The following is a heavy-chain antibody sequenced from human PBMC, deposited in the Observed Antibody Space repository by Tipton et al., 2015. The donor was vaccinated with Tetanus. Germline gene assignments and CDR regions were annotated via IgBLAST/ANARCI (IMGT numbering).Heavy chain of an antibody. Sequence: SLRLSCAASGFIFSSYGIHWVRQAPGKGLEWVAVSWYDGTDKYYADSVKCRFTISRDNSKNTLYLQMNSLRAEDTAVYYCAREADCSGGSCFSGDFDNWGQGTLVTVSS. CDR3: AREADCSGGSCFSGDFDN. V-gene: IGHV3-33*01. CDR1: GFIFSSYG. J-gene: IGHJ4*02. CDR2: SWYDGTDK. D-gene: IGHD2-15*01.